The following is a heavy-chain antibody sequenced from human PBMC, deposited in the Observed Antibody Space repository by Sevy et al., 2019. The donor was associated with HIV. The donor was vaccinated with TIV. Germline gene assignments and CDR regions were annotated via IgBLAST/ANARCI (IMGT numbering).Heavy chain of an antibody. V-gene: IGHV3-23*01. CDR3: AGGRYDSSGSFDAFDI. CDR1: GFTFTSYA. J-gene: IGHJ3*02. D-gene: IGHD3-22*01. Sequence: GGSLRLSCKPSGFTFTSYAMSWVRQAPGKGLEWVSTIYGSGGATYYADSVKGRFTISRDNSKNTLYLQMNSLRIEDTAVYYFAGGRYDSSGSFDAFDIWGQGTMVTVSS. CDR2: IYGSGGAT.